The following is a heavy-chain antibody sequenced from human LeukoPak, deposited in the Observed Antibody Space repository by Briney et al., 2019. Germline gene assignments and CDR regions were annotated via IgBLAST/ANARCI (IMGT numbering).Heavy chain of an antibody. J-gene: IGHJ3*02. V-gene: IGHV3-66*02. CDR3: ASGVYCGGDCTGAFDI. Sequence: GGSLRLSCAASGFTVSSNYMSWVRQAPGKGLEWVSVIYSGGSTYYADSVKGRFTISRDNSKNTLYLQMNSLRAEDTAVYYCASGVYCGGDCTGAFDIWGQGTMVTVSS. CDR1: GFTVSSNY. D-gene: IGHD2-21*02. CDR2: IYSGGST.